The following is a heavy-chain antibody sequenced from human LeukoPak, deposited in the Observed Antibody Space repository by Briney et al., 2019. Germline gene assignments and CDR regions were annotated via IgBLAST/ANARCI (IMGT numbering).Heavy chain of an antibody. J-gene: IGHJ5*02. CDR3: ARRVPHSDFFDA. Sequence: SETLSLTCAVSGGSIINSNWWSWVRQPPGKGLEWIGEIDHSGSTSYNPSLKSRVTMSVDRSQNQFSLRLSTVTAADAAVYYCARRVPHSDFFDAWGQGTLVTVSS. V-gene: IGHV4-4*02. CDR1: GGSIINSNW. D-gene: IGHD2-15*01. CDR2: IDHSGST.